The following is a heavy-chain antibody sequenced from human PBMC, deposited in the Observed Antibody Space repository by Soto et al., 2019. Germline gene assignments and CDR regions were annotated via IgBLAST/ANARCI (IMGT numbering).Heavy chain of an antibody. D-gene: IGHD6-19*01. Sequence: PSETLSLTCTVSGGSISSSSYYWGWIRQPPGKGLEWIGSIYYSGSTYYNPSLKSRVTISVDTSKNQFSLKLNSVTAADTAVYYFARHPGSRWSFSGSGWYGWFDPWGQGTLVTVSS. CDR3: ARHPGSRWSFSGSGWYGWFDP. CDR2: IYYSGST. CDR1: GGSISSSSYY. J-gene: IGHJ5*02. V-gene: IGHV4-39*01.